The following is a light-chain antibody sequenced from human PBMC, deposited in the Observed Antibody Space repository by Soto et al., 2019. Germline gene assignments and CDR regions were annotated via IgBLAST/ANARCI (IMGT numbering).Light chain of an antibody. CDR2: GNS. CDR3: QSYDSSLSAHYV. J-gene: IGLJ1*01. V-gene: IGLV1-40*01. CDR1: SSNIGATYD. Sequence: QSVLTQPPAVSEAPGQRVTISCTGSSSNIGATYDVQWYQQLPGTAPKLLIYGNSNRPSGVPDRFSGSKSGTSASLAITGLQADDEADYYCQSYDSSLSAHYVFGTGTKLTVL.